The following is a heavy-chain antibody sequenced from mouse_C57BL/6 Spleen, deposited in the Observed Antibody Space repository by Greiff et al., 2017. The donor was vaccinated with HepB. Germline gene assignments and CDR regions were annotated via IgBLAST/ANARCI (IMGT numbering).Heavy chain of an antibody. Sequence: DVKLQESGGGLVQPGGSLSLSCAASGFTFTDYYMSWVRQPPGKALEWLGFIRNKANGYTTEYSASVKGRFTISRDNSQSILYLQMNALRAEDSATYYCARYKVYYYGRGYLDYWGQGTTLTVSS. V-gene: IGHV7-3*01. D-gene: IGHD1-1*01. CDR2: IRNKANGYTT. CDR3: ARYKVYYYGRGYLDY. CDR1: GFTFTDYY. J-gene: IGHJ2*01.